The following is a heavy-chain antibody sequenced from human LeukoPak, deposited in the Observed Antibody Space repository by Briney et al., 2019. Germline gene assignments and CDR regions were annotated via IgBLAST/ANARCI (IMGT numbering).Heavy chain of an antibody. CDR1: GEPISTHS. Sequence: SETLSLTCTVSGLVSGEPISTHSWSWFRQPAGKGPEWLGRINTSGSTYYNPSLKSRVTISVDKSKNQLSLKVNSVTAADSAVYFCASGRSGFIDYYYYYMDVWGKGTTVTVSS. CDR3: ASGRSGFIDYYYYYMDV. V-gene: IGHV4-4*07. CDR2: INTSGST. D-gene: IGHD3-16*02. J-gene: IGHJ6*03.